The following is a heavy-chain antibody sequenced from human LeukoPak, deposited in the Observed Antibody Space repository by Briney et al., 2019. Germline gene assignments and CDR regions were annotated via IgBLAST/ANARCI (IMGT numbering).Heavy chain of an antibody. Sequence: ASVKASCKATGYTFTDYYIHWVRQAPGQGLEWMGWINPNSGGTNYAQKFQGRVTMTRDTSISTAYMELSRLRSDDTAVSYCAREVSGDGSNYFDYWGQGTLVTVSS. D-gene: IGHD5-12*01. V-gene: IGHV1-2*02. J-gene: IGHJ4*02. CDR2: INPNSGGT. CDR1: GYTFTDYY. CDR3: AREVSGDGSNYFDY.